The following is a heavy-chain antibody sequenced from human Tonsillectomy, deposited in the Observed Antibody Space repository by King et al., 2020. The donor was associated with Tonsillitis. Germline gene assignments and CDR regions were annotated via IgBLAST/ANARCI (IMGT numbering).Heavy chain of an antibody. Sequence: VQLVESGGGLVKPGGSLRLSCAVSGFTFSNAWMNWVRQAPGKGLEWVGRIQRKTDGGTTDYAAPVKGRFTISRDDSKSTLYLQMNSLKTEDTAVYYCTTDVGDYLWENYAYTGVDLAAGRWGPGTLVTVSS. V-gene: IGHV3-15*07. CDR2: IQRKTDGGTT. CDR1: GFTFSNAW. D-gene: IGHD3-16*01. J-gene: IGHJ4*02. CDR3: TTDVGDYLWENYAYTGVDLAAGR.